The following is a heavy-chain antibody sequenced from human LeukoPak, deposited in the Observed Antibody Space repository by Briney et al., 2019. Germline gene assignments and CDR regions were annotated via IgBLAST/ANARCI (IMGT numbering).Heavy chain of an antibody. CDR3: ARGVYIAAAQYGY. CDR2: IYYSGTT. Sequence: SETLSLTCTVSGGSISSYYWSWIRQPPGKGLEWIGYIYYSGTTNYNPSLKSRVTISVDTSMNQFSLKLSSVTAADTAVYYCARGVYIAAAQYGYWGQGTLVTVSS. V-gene: IGHV4-59*01. D-gene: IGHD6-13*01. CDR1: GGSISSYY. J-gene: IGHJ4*02.